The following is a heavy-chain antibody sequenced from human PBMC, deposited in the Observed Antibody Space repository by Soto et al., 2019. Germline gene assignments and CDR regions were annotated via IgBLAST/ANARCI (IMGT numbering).Heavy chain of an antibody. CDR2: IYYSGST. J-gene: IGHJ4*02. D-gene: IGHD6-19*01. CDR1: GGSVNSGRYY. V-gene: IGHV4-61*01. Sequence: ETLSLTCTVSGGSVNSGRYYWSWIRQPPGKGLEWIGYIYYSGSTNSNPSLKSRVTISLDTSKNQFSLKLNSVTAADTAVYYCEGHSSCWYMGCDYWGQGNLVTVSS. CDR3: EGHSSCWYMGCDY.